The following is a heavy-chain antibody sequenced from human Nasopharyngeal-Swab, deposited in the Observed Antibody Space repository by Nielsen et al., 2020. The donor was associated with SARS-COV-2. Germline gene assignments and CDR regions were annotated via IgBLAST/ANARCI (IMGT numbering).Heavy chain of an antibody. CDR3: AREVLESYYYYYYMDV. Sequence: GESLKISCAASGFTFSSYWMSWVRQAPGKGLEWVANIKQDGSEKYYVDSVKGRFTISRDNAKNSLYLQMNSLRAEDTAVYYCAREVLESYYYYYYMDVWSKGTTVTVSS. CDR2: IKQDGSEK. D-gene: IGHD3-3*01. V-gene: IGHV3-7*03. CDR1: GFTFSSYW. J-gene: IGHJ6*03.